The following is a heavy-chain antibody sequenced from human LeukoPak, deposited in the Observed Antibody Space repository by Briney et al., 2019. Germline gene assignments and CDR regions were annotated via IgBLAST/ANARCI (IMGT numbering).Heavy chain of an antibody. CDR3: AKDFWSGYYSGYFDY. CDR2: ISGGGGSI. CDR1: GFTFNIHG. Sequence: GGTLRLSCAASGFTFNIHGMNWVRQAPGKGLEWVSAISGGGGSIYYADSVKGRFTISRDKSKNTLYLQMNSLRAEDTALYYCAKDFWSGYYSGYFDYWGQGTLVTVSS. V-gene: IGHV3-23*01. J-gene: IGHJ4*02. D-gene: IGHD3-3*01.